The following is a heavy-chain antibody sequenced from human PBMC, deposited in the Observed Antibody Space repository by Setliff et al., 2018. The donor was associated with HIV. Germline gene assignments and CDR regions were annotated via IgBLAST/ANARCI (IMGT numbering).Heavy chain of an antibody. J-gene: IGHJ3*02. Sequence: SVKVSCKASGGTFTNSAIGWVRQAPGQGLEWMGAIVPILGIANSAQKFQGRVTITTDESTNTAYMELSSLRSEDTAVYYCARGGGGYYYVGAVDIWGQGTVVTVSS. V-gene: IGHV1-69*10. CDR3: ARGGGGYYYVGAVDI. CDR1: GGTFTNSA. CDR2: IVPILGIA. D-gene: IGHD3-22*01.